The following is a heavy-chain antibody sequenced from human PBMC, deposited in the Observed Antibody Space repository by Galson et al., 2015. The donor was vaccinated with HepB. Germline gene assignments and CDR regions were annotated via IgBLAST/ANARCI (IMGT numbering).Heavy chain of an antibody. D-gene: IGHD6-13*01. CDR1: GYIFTRYA. V-gene: IGHV7-4-1*02. Sequence: SVTVSCKASGYIFTRYAVNWVRQTPGQGPEWMGWINTDTGHPTYAQGFTGRFVFSLDSSISTAYLQISSLKAEDTAVYYCVRVAGAVYWGQGTLVTVSS. CDR2: INTDTGHP. CDR3: VRVAGAVY. J-gene: IGHJ4*02.